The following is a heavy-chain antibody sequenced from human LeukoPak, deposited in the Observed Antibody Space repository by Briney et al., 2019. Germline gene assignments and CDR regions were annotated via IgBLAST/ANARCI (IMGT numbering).Heavy chain of an antibody. CDR3: AIMHGYYDGSGYWVQ. CDR2: ISSSGSTI. CDR1: GFTFSDYY. Sequence: GGSLRLSCAASGFTFSDYYMSWIRQAPGKGLEWVSYISSSGSTIYYADSVKGRFTISRDNPRNTLYMQMNSLRDEDTAVYYCAIMHGYYDGSGYWVQWGQGTLVTVSS. V-gene: IGHV3-11*01. J-gene: IGHJ1*01. D-gene: IGHD3-22*01.